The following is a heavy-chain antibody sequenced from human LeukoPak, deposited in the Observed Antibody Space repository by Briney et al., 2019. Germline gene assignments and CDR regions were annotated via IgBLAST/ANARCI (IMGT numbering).Heavy chain of an antibody. CDR2: IYYSGST. CDR3: AQYRYNWNFDY. J-gene: IGHJ4*02. Sequence: SETLSLTCTVSGGSISSGDYYWSWIRQPPGKGLEWIGYIYYSGSTYYNPSLKSRVTISVDASKNQFSLKLSSVTAADTAVYYCAQYRYNWNFDYWGQGTLVTVSS. D-gene: IGHD1-20*01. CDR1: GGSISSGDYY. V-gene: IGHV4-30-4*08.